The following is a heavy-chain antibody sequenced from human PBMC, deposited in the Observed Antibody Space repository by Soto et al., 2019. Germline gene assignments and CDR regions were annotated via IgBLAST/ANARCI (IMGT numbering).Heavy chain of an antibody. CDR2: ISGSGGST. Sequence: PGGSLRLSCAASGFTFSSYAMSWVRQAPGKGLEWVSAISGSGGSTYYADSVKGRFTISRDNSKNTLYLQMNSLRAEDTAVYYCAKRDYCTNGVCYGVFDCWGQGTLVTVSS. CDR3: AKRDYCTNGVCYGVFDC. V-gene: IGHV3-23*01. D-gene: IGHD2-8*01. J-gene: IGHJ4*02. CDR1: GFTFSSYA.